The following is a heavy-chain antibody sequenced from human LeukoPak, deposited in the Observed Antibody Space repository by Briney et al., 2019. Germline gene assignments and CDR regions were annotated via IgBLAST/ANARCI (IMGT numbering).Heavy chain of an antibody. D-gene: IGHD3-22*01. CDR3: ARVDSSGYYYGYYFDY. CDR2: IYTSGST. V-gene: IGHV4-4*07. J-gene: IGHJ4*02. CDR1: GGSISSYY. Sequence: SETLSLTCTVSGGSISSYYWSWIRQPAGKGLEWIGRIYTSGSTNYNPSLKSRVTMSVDTSKNQFSLKLSSVTAADTAVYYCARVDSSGYYYGYYFDYWGQGTLVTVSS.